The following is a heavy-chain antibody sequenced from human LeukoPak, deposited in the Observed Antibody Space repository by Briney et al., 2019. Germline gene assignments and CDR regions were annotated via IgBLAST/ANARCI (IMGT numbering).Heavy chain of an antibody. CDR3: GRGIWQLLNNWFDP. CDR1: GFSFSGYS. V-gene: IGHV3-21*06. Sequence: GGSLRLSCAVSGFSFSGYSMNWVRQAPGKGLEWVSSISSGSGYIYYADSVKGRFTISRDNAKNSLYLQMNSLRAEDTAVYYCGRGIWQLLNNWFDPWGQGTLVTVSS. CDR2: ISSGSGYI. J-gene: IGHJ5*02. D-gene: IGHD1-1*01.